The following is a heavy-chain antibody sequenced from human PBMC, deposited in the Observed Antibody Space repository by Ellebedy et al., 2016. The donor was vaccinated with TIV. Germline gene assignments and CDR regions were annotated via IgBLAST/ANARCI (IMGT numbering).Heavy chain of an antibody. J-gene: IGHJ4*02. CDR2: THYSGNT. CDR3: ARNHRGDYGDNYYFDF. V-gene: IGHV4-59*01. CDR1: GGSTNSYY. Sequence: MPSETLSLTCTVSGGSTNSYYWSWSRQPPGKGLQWIGYTHYSGNTNYNPSLKSRVTISVDTSKNQFSLKLNSVSAADTAVYYCARNHRGDYGDNYYFDFWGQGTLVTVSS. D-gene: IGHD4-23*01.